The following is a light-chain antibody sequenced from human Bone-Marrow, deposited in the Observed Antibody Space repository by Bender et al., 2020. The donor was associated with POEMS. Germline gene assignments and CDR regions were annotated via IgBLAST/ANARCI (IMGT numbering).Light chain of an antibody. CDR3: CSYATTTTWA. J-gene: IGLJ3*02. CDR2: RNN. V-gene: IGLV1-47*01. Sequence: QSVLTQPPSASGTPGQRVTISCSGSSSNIGNNYVYWYQQLPGTAPKLLIHRNNQRHSGVSDRFSGSKSGNTASLTISGLQPEDGADYHCCSYATTTTWAFGGGTKVTVL. CDR1: SSNIGNNY.